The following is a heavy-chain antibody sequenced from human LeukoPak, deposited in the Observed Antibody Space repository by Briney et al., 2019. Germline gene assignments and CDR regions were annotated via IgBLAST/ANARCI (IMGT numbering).Heavy chain of an antibody. D-gene: IGHD3-22*01. J-gene: IGHJ4*02. V-gene: IGHV4-34*01. Sequence: SETLSLTCAVYGGSFSGYYWSWIRQPPGKGLEWIGEINHSGSTNYNPSLKSRVTISVDTSKNQFSLKLSSVTAADTAVYYCARGYGGEYYHDSSGYYYVSAYFDYWGQGTLVTVSS. CDR3: ARGYGGEYYHDSSGYYYVSAYFDY. CDR2: INHSGST. CDR1: GGSFSGYY.